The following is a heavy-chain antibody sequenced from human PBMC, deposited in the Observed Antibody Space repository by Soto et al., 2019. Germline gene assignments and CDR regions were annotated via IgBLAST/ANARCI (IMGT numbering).Heavy chain of an antibody. CDR1: GYTFTSYA. CDR2: INAGNGNT. V-gene: IGHV1-3*01. CDR3: ARGSVGYYYYGMDV. Sequence: GASVKVSCKASGYTFTSYAMHWVRQAPGQRLEWTGWINAGNGNTKYSQKFQGRVTITRDTSASTAYMELSSLRSEDTAVYYCARGSVGYYYYGMDVWGQGTTVTVSS. J-gene: IGHJ6*02. D-gene: IGHD1-26*01.